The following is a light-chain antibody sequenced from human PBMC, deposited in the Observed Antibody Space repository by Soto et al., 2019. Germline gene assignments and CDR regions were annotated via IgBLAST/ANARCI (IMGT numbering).Light chain of an antibody. CDR2: DAS. CDR1: QRMSGF. J-gene: IGKJ1*01. Sequence: DIQMTQSPSTLSASVGDRVTITCRASQRMSGFLAWYQQKPGKAPQLLISDASSLESGVPSRFSGGGSATAFTLTISSLQPEDFATYYCQHYSSNSGTFGPGTKVDIK. V-gene: IGKV1-5*01. CDR3: QHYSSNSGT.